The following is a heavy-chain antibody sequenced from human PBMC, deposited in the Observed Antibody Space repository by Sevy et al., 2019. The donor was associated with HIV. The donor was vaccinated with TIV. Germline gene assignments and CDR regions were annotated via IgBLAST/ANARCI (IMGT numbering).Heavy chain of an antibody. J-gene: IGHJ6*02. D-gene: IGHD2-15*01. V-gene: IGHV1-8*01. Sequence: ASVKVSCKASGYTFTSYDINWVRQATGQGLEWMGWMNPNSGNTGYAQKFQGRVTMTRNTSISTAYMELRSLRSEDTAVYYCARAPIVVVVAATLYYYYGMDVWGQGTTVTVSS. CDR2: MNPNSGNT. CDR1: GYTFTSYD. CDR3: ARAPIVVVVAATLYYYYGMDV.